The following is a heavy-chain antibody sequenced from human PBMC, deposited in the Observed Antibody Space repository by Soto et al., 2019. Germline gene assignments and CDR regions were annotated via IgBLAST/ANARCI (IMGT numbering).Heavy chain of an antibody. CDR2: ISYDGSNK. CDR1: GFTFSSYS. V-gene: IGHV3-30-3*01. D-gene: IGHD6-19*01. CDR3: ARDGGGWYFDY. Sequence: PGGSLRLSCGASGFTFSSYSIHRVPQAPGKGLEWVAVISYDGSNKYYADSVKGRFTISRDNSKNTLYLQMNSLRAEDTAVYYCARDGGGWYFDYWGQGTLVTVSS. J-gene: IGHJ4*02.